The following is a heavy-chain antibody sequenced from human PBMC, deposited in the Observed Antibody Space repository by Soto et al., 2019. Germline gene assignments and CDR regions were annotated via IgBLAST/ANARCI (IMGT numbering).Heavy chain of an antibody. CDR1: GFTFSSYA. CDR3: AKPHLPAAMPSHDAFDI. V-gene: IGHV3-23*01. D-gene: IGHD2-2*01. CDR2: ISGSGGST. J-gene: IGHJ3*02. Sequence: EVQLLESGGGLVQPGGSLRLSCAASGFTFSSYAMSWVRQAPGKGLEWVSAISGSGGSTYYADSVKGRFTISRDNSKNTLYLQMNSLRAEDTAVYYCAKPHLPAAMPSHDAFDIWGQGTMVTVSS.